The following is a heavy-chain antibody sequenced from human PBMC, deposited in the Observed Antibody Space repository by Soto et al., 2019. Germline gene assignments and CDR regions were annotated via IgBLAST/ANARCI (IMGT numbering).Heavy chain of an antibody. J-gene: IGHJ6*02. Sequence: SETLSLTCAVYGGSFSGYYWSWIRQPPGKGLEWIGEINHSGSTNYNPSLKSRVTISVDTSKNQFSLKLSSVTAADTAVYYCARGRGTHIVVVTARTPYYYGMDVWGQGTTVTVSS. CDR2: INHSGST. CDR1: GGSFSGYY. CDR3: ARGRGTHIVVVTARTPYYYGMDV. D-gene: IGHD2-21*02. V-gene: IGHV4-34*01.